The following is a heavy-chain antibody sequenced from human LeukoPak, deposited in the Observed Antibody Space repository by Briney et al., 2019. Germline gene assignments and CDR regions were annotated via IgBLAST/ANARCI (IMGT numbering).Heavy chain of an antibody. CDR3: ARLASSGWSHCDY. Sequence: SETLSLTCTVSGGSISSYYWSWIRQPPGKGLECIGYIYNSGSTNYNPSLKSRVSISVDTSKNQFSLKLSSVTAADTAVYYCARLASSGWSHCDYWGQGTLVTVSS. J-gene: IGHJ4*02. CDR2: IYNSGST. D-gene: IGHD6-19*01. CDR1: GGSISSYY. V-gene: IGHV4-59*08.